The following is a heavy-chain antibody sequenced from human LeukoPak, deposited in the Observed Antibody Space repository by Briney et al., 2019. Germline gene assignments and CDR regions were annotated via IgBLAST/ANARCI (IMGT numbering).Heavy chain of an antibody. Sequence: PGRSLRLSCAASGFTFSSYAMHWVRQAPGKGLEWVAVISYDGSSKYCADSVKGRFTISRDNSKNTLYLQMNSLRAEDTAVYYCARVRPAFMSSFDYWVSGTLVKVSS. J-gene: IGHJ4*01. CDR3: ARVRPAFMSSFDY. CDR1: GFTFSSYA. D-gene: IGHD3-3*02. CDR2: ISYDGSSK. V-gene: IGHV3-30*04.